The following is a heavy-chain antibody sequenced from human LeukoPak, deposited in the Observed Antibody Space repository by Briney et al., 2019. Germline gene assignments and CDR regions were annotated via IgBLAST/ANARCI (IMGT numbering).Heavy chain of an antibody. CDR2: ISSSSSYI. CDR3: ARATWDPNYYYYMDV. V-gene: IGHV3-21*01. J-gene: IGHJ6*03. D-gene: IGHD1-26*01. Sequence: GGSLRLSCAASGFTFSSYTMKWVRQAPGKGLEWVSSISSSSSYIYYADSVKGRFTISRDNAKNSLYLQMNSLRAEDTAVYFCARATWDPNYYYYMDVWGKGTTVTISS. CDR1: GFTFSSYT.